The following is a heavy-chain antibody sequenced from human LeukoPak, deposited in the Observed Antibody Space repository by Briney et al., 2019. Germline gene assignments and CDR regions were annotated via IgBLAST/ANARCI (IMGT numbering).Heavy chain of an antibody. CDR2: INWNGGST. D-gene: IGHD4-11*01. V-gene: IGHV3-20*04. J-gene: IGHJ5*02. CDR1: GFTFDDYG. CDR3: ARDRSTVTTYHWFDP. Sequence: PGGSLRLSCAASGFTFDDYGMSWVRQAPGKGLEWVSGINWNGGSTGYADSVKGRFTISRDNAKNSLYLQMNSLRAEDTALYYCARDRSTVTTYHWFDPWGQGTLVTVSS.